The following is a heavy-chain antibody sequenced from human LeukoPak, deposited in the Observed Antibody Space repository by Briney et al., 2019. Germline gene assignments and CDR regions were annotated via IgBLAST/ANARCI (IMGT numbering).Heavy chain of an antibody. CDR1: GYTFTGHY. Sequence: ASVTVSCKASGYTFTGHYMHWVRQAPGQGLEWMGWINPNSGGTNYAQKFQGRVTMTRDTSISTAYMELSRLRSDDTAVYYCAKTWYYYDSSGGFDYWGQGTLVTVSS. V-gene: IGHV1-2*02. CDR3: AKTWYYYDSSGGFDY. CDR2: INPNSGGT. J-gene: IGHJ4*02. D-gene: IGHD3-22*01.